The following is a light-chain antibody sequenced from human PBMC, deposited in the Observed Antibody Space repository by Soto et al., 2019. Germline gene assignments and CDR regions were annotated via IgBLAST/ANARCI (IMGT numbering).Light chain of an antibody. CDR2: VNSGGSH. CDR3: QTWGTGSAFVV. Sequence: QSVLTQSPSASASLGASVKLTCTLSSGHSNYAIAWHQQQPEKGSRYLMKVNSGGSHIKGDGIPDRFSGSSSGAERYLFISSLQSEDEADYYCQTWGTGSAFVVFGGGTQLTVL. V-gene: IGLV4-69*01. J-gene: IGLJ7*01. CDR1: SGHSNYA.